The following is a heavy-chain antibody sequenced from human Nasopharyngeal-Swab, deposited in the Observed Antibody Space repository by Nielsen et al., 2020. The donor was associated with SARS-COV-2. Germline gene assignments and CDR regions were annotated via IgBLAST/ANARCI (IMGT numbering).Heavy chain of an antibody. CDR3: ARELGRGYSGYDNYYGMDV. J-gene: IGHJ6*02. V-gene: IGHV3-53*04. Sequence: WIRQPPGKGLEWVSVIYSGGSTYYADSVKGRFTISRHNSKNTLYLQMNSLRAEDTAVYYCARELGRGYSGYDNYYGMDVWGQGTPVTVSS. CDR2: IYSGGST. D-gene: IGHD5-12*01.